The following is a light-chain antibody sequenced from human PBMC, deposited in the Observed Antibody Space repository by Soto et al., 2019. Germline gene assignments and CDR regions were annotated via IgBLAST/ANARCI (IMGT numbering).Light chain of an antibody. CDR2: DVS. CDR1: RSDVGGYND. V-gene: IGLV2-14*01. CDR3: SSYTSSSTPYV. J-gene: IGLJ1*01. Sequence: QSALTQPASVSGSPGQSITIPCTETRSDVGGYNDVSWYQQHPGKAPKLMIYDVSHRPSWVSNRFSGSKSGNTASLTIYGLQAEDEADYYCSSYTSSSTPYVFVTGTKLTVL.